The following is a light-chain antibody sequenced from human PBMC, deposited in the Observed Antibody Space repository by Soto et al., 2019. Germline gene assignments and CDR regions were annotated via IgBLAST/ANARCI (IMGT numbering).Light chain of an antibody. CDR2: AAS. CDR3: QQSYSIPRN. CDR1: QSISTY. V-gene: IGKV1-39*01. J-gene: IGKJ2*01. Sequence: DIQMTQSPSSLSASVGDRVTITCRASQSISTYLNWYQQKPGKAPKLLIYAASSLQSGVPSRFSGSGSGTDFTLTISSLQPEDFATYYCQQSYSIPRNFGQGTKVDIK.